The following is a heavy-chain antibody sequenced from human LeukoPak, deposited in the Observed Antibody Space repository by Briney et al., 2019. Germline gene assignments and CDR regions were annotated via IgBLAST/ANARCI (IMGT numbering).Heavy chain of an antibody. J-gene: IGHJ4*02. CDR1: GFTFSSYW. D-gene: IGHD2/OR15-2a*01. CDR3: ARGDYFDDSASPVDY. V-gene: IGHV3-48*01. CDR2: ISSSSGTI. Sequence: GGSLRLSCAASGFTFSSYWMNWVRQAPGKGLEWVSYISSSSGTILYADSVKGRFTISRDNAKNSLYLQVNSLRAEDTAVYYCARGDYFDDSASPVDYWGQGTLVTVSS.